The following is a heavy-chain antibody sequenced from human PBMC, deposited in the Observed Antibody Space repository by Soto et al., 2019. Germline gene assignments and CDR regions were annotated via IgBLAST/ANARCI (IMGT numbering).Heavy chain of an antibody. CDR3: ARDRVTTYSTNWFDP. D-gene: IGHD4-17*01. CDR2: ISYDGSNK. V-gene: IGHV3-30-3*01. CDR1: GFTFSSYA. Sequence: QVQLVESGGGVVQPGRSLRLSCAASGFTFSSYAMHWVRQAPGKGLEWVAVISYDGSNKYYADSVKGRFTISRDNSXXTLYLQMNSLRAEDTAVYYCARDRVTTYSTNWFDPWGQGTLVTVSS. J-gene: IGHJ5*02.